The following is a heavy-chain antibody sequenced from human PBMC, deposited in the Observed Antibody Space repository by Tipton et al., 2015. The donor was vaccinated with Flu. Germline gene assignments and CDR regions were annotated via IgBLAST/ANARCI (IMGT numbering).Heavy chain of an antibody. J-gene: IGHJ3*02. CDR2: INPSGGST. V-gene: IGHV1-46*04. CDR1: GYSFASYY. Sequence: QLVQSGAEVKKPGESLKISCKGSGYSFASYYMHWVRQAPGQGLEWMGIINPSGGSTSYAQKLQGRVTMTRDTSTSTVYMELSSLRSEDTAVYYCARLSDYYDSSGYRYDAFDIWGQGTMVTVSS. D-gene: IGHD3-22*01. CDR3: ARLSDYYDSSGYRYDAFDI.